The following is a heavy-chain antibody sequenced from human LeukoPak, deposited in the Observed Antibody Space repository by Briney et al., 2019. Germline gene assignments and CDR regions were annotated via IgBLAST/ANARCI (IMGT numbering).Heavy chain of an antibody. J-gene: IGHJ4*02. CDR2: IYYSGST. CDR1: GGSISSSSYY. V-gene: IGHV4-39*07. CDR3: AREKYSSGWYTSYYFDY. D-gene: IGHD6-19*01. Sequence: SETLSLTCTVSGGSISSSSYYWGWIRQPPGKGLEWIGSIYYSGSTNYNPSLKSRVTISVDTSKNQFSLKLSSVTAADTAVYYCAREKYSSGWYTSYYFDYWGQGTLVTVSS.